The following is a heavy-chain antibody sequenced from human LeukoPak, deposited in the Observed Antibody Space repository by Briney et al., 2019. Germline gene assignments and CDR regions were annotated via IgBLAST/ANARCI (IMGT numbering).Heavy chain of an antibody. J-gene: IGHJ4*02. D-gene: IGHD3-22*01. CDR1: GGSISSYY. V-gene: IGHV4-4*09. CDR2: IYTSGST. CDR3: ARRDDSSGYYLL. Sequence: PETLSLTCTVSGGSISSYYWSWIRQPPGKGLEWIGYIYTSGSTNYNPSLKSRVTISVDTSKNQFSLKLSSVTAADTAVYYCARRDDSSGYYLLWGQGTLVTVSS.